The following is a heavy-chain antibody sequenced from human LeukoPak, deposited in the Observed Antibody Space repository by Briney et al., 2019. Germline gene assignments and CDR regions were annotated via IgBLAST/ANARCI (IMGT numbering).Heavy chain of an antibody. Sequence: PSETLSLTCAVYGGSFSGYYWSWIRQPPGKGLEWIGEINHSGSTNYNPSLKSRVTISVDTSKNQFSLKLSSVTAADTAVYYCARGGEYSYGYGDYWGQGTLVTVSS. CDR3: ARGGEYSYGYGDY. CDR2: INHSGST. D-gene: IGHD5-18*01. J-gene: IGHJ4*02. CDR1: GGSFSGYY. V-gene: IGHV4-34*01.